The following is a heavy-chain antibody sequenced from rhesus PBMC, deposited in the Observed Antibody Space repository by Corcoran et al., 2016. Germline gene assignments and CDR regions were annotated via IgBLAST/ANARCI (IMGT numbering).Heavy chain of an antibody. J-gene: IGHJ5-2*02. CDR1: GASISSYW. CDR3: ARHSPGNSLDV. CDR2: INGNSGST. V-gene: IGHV4-80*01. Sequence: QVQLQESGPGLVKPSETLSLTCTVSGASISSYWWSWIRQPPGKGLEWIGEINGNSGSTYYNSSLKRRVTISKDASKNQFSLKLNSVTAADTAVYSCARHSPGNSLDVWGRGVLVTVSS.